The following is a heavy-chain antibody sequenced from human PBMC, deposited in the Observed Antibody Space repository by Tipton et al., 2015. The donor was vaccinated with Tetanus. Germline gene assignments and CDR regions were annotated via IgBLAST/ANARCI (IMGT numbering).Heavy chain of an antibody. CDR3: ARDRGDYIYYGMDV. V-gene: IGHV1-2*02. J-gene: IGHJ6*02. Sequence: QLVQSGAEMKKPGASVKVSCKASGYTFTGYYIYWVRQAPGQGLEGMGWIDPNSGGTVYAQKLQGRVTMTRDTSISTAYMDLRSLRSDDTAVYYCARDRGDYIYYGMDVWGPGTTVTVS. CDR2: IDPNSGGT. CDR1: GYTFTGYY. D-gene: IGHD3-22*01.